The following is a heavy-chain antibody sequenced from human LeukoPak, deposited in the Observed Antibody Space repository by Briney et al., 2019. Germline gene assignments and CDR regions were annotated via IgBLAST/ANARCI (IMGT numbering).Heavy chain of an antibody. J-gene: IGHJ5*02. D-gene: IGHD6-13*01. CDR1: GGFISSSYY. Sequence: SETLSLTCTVSGGFISSSYYWSWIRQPAGKGLEWIGRISTSGTTNYNPSLKSRVTISVDTSKNQFSLKLSSVTAADTAVYYCARAAYSNSSTYWFDPWGQGTLVTVSS. CDR3: ARAAYSNSSTYWFDP. CDR2: ISTSGTT. V-gene: IGHV4-4*07.